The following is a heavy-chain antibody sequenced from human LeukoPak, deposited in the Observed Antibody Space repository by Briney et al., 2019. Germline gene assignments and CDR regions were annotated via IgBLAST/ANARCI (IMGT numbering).Heavy chain of an antibody. D-gene: IGHD1-14*01. J-gene: IGHJ4*02. CDR2: IYSGGST. V-gene: IGHV3-53*01. Sequence: PGGSLRLSCAASGLSFSSYWMSWVRQAPGKGLEWVSAIYSGGSTYYTDSVKGRFTISRDNSKNTLYLQMNSLRAEDTAVYYCVRDNRHFDYWGQGTLVTVSS. CDR3: VRDNRHFDY. CDR1: GLSFSSYW.